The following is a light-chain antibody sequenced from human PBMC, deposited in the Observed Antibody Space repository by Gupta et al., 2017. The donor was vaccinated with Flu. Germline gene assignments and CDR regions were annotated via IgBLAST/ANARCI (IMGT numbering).Light chain of an antibody. Sequence: HSVVTQPPSVSAAAGQTVTISCSGSSSNMGSNDVAWYQQLPGTAPKVLSYDNNKRPSGIPDRFSASRSGTSATLGIDGLQAGDEADLFCAAWDSSLDGVVFGDGTKITVL. V-gene: IGLV1-51*01. CDR2: DNN. CDR1: SSNMGSND. CDR3: AAWDSSLDGVV. J-gene: IGLJ3*02.